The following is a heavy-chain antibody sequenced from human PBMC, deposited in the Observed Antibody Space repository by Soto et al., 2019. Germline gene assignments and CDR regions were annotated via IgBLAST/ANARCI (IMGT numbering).Heavy chain of an antibody. CDR1: GGSINSGGFY. CDR2: IYYSAYSGTT. CDR3: ARGHGNLDY. J-gene: IGHJ4*02. Sequence: SDPLSLTCTVSGGSINSGGFYWTWILQHPGKGLEWIGNIYYSAYSGTTYYNPSLKSRITISADTSKNQFSLRLSSVTAADTAVYYCARGHGNLDYWGQGTLVTVSS. V-gene: IGHV4-31*03.